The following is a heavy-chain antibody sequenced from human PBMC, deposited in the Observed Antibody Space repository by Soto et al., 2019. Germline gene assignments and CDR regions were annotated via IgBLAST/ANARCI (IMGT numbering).Heavy chain of an antibody. Sequence: EVQLVESGGGLVQPGGSLRVSCAASGFTFSGYWRNWVRQAPGKGLVWVSRINSDGSSTSYADSVKGRFTISRDNAKNTLYLQMNSLRAEDTAIYYCARRGAVAGLHYWGQGTLVTVSS. V-gene: IGHV3-74*01. D-gene: IGHD6-19*01. J-gene: IGHJ4*02. CDR1: GFTFSGYW. CDR2: INSDGSST. CDR3: ARRGAVAGLHY.